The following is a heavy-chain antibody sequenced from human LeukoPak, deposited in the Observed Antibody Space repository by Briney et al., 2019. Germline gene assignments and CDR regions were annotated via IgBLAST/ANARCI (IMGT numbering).Heavy chain of an antibody. CDR1: GGSISSYY. D-gene: IGHD3-10*01. Sequence: PSETLSLTWTVSGGSISSYYWSWIRQPPGKGLEWIGYIYYSGSTNYNPSLKSRVTISVDTSKNQFSLKLSSVTAADTAVYYCARVLKAIRTDAFDIWGQGTMVTVSS. J-gene: IGHJ3*02. CDR2: IYYSGST. CDR3: ARVLKAIRTDAFDI. V-gene: IGHV4-59*01.